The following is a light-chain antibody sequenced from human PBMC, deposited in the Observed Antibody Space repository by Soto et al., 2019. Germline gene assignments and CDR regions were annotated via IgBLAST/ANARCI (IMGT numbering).Light chain of an antibody. CDR1: QTISSW. CDR3: LQDYNYPWT. J-gene: IGKJ1*01. Sequence: DIQMTQSPSTLSGSVGDRVTITCRASQTISSWLAWYQQKPGKAPKLLIYDASSLESGVPSRFSGSGSGTDFTLTISSLQPEDFATYYCLQDYNYPWTFGQGTKVDIK. CDR2: DAS. V-gene: IGKV1-5*01.